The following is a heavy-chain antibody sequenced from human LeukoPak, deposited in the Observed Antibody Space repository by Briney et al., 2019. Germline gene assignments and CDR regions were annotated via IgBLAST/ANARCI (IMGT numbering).Heavy chain of an antibody. J-gene: IGHJ6*03. CDR2: ISGSGGST. D-gene: IGHD6-19*01. Sequence: GGSLRLSCAASGFTFSSYAMSWVRQAPGKGLEWVSAISGSGGSTYYADSVKGRFTISRDNSKNTLYLQMNSLRAEDTAVYYCAKRGSGWPKADYYYMDVWGKGTTVTVSS. CDR3: AKRGSGWPKADYYYMDV. CDR1: GFTFSSYA. V-gene: IGHV3-23*01.